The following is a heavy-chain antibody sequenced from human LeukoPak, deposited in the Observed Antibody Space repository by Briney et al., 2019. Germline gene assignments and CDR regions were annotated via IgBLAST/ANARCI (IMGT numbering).Heavy chain of an antibody. Sequence: GGSLRLSCAASGFTFSSYAMNWVRQAPGEGLKWVSAISGSSGSTYFADSVKGPFTISRDNSKNTLYLQMYSLRAEDTAVYYCAKSIAVRYDAFDIWGQGTMVTVSS. V-gene: IGHV3-23*01. CDR1: GFTFSSYA. CDR2: ISGSSGST. D-gene: IGHD6-6*01. J-gene: IGHJ3*02. CDR3: AKSIAVRYDAFDI.